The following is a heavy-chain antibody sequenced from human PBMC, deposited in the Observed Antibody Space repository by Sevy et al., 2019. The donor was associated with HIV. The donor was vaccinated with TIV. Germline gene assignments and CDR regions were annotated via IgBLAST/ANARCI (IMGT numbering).Heavy chain of an antibody. J-gene: IGHJ6*02. Sequence: GGALRLSCEASGFTFSDQGMNWVRQAPGKGLEWVALISFDGSVKCYADSVKGRFTISRDNSKNTLYLQTTGLRVEDTAVYYCAREYSRRDYGMDVWGQGTTVTVSS. D-gene: IGHD2-15*01. V-gene: IGHV3-30*03. CDR2: ISFDGSVK. CDR1: GFTFSDQG. CDR3: AREYSRRDYGMDV.